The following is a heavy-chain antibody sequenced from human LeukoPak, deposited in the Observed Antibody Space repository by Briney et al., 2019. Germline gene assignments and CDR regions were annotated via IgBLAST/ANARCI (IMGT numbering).Heavy chain of an antibody. CDR3: ARDHSGNWFDP. D-gene: IGHD1-26*01. Sequence: ASVKVSCKASGYTFTSYDISWVRQAPGQGLEWMGWISTYNGNTNYAQKLQGRVTMPTDTITTTAYMELRSLRSDDTAVYYCARDHSGNWFDPWGQGTLVTVS. V-gene: IGHV1-18*01. CDR1: GYTFTSYD. CDR2: ISTYNGNT. J-gene: IGHJ5*02.